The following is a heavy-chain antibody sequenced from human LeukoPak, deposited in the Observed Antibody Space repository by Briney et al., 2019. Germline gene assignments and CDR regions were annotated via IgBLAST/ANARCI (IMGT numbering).Heavy chain of an antibody. CDR3: ARDADGAAQSDP. D-gene: IGHD6-13*01. CDR1: GSSISSYH. Sequence: PSETLSLTCTVSGSSISSYHWTWIRQPAGKGLEWIGRLSASGSTNFNPSLKSRVTISGDKTKKQFSLKLSSVTAADTAVYYCARDADGAAQSDPWGQGILVTVSS. J-gene: IGHJ5*02. V-gene: IGHV4-4*07. CDR2: LSASGST.